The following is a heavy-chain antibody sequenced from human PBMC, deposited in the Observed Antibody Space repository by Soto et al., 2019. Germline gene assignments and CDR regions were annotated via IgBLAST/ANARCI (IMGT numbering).Heavy chain of an antibody. D-gene: IGHD3-16*01. CDR2: IYYSGST. Sequence: PSETLSLTCTVSGGSISSGDYYWSWIRQPPGKGLEWIGYIYYSGSTNYNPSLKSRVTISVDTSKNQFSLKLSSVTAADTAVYYCARGGLRFGEAGYWGQGNLVTVSS. CDR3: ARGGLRFGEAGY. CDR1: GGSISSGDYY. V-gene: IGHV4-61*08. J-gene: IGHJ4*02.